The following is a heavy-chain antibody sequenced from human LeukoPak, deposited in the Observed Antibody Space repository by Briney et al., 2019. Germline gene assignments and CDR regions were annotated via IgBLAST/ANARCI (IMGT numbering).Heavy chain of an antibody. CDR3: ARVDGDYYFDY. J-gene: IGHJ4*02. V-gene: IGHV4-59*01. D-gene: IGHD4-17*01. Sequence: SETLSLTCSVSGGYISSYYWSWIRQPPGKGLEWIGYIYYSGSTNYNPSLKSRVTISVDTSKHQFSLKLSSVTAADTSGYYCARVDGDYYFDYWGQGTLVTVSS. CDR1: GGYISSYY. CDR2: IYYSGST.